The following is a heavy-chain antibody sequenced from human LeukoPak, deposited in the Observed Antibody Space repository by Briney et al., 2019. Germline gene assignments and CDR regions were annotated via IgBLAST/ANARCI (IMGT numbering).Heavy chain of an antibody. CDR1: GDSVSSNSAA. CDR2: TYYRSKWYN. D-gene: IGHD3-22*01. Sequence: SQTLSLTCAISGDSVSSNSAAWNWIRQSPSRGLEWLGRTYYRSKWYNDYAVSVKSRITINPDTSKNQFSLQLNSVTPEDTAVYYCARRSGYYDNSGYRLQYFDYWGQGILVTVSS. CDR3: ARRSGYYDNSGYRLQYFDY. V-gene: IGHV6-1*01. J-gene: IGHJ4*02.